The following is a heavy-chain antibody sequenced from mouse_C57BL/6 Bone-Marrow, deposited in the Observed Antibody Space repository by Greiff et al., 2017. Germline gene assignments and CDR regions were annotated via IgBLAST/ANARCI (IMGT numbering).Heavy chain of an antibody. CDR1: GFNIKDDY. D-gene: IGHD3-2*02. Sequence: EVKLQESGAELVRPGASVKLSCTASGFNIKDDYMHWVKQRPEQGLEWIGWIDPENGDTEYASKFQGKATITADTSSNTAYLQLSSLTSEDTAVYYCTTKDSSGPFDYWGQGTTLTVSS. CDR2: IDPENGDT. V-gene: IGHV14-4*01. J-gene: IGHJ2*01. CDR3: TTKDSSGPFDY.